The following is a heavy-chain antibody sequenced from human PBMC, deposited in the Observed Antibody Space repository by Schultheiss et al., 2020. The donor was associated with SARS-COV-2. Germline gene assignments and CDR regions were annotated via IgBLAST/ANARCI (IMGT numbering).Heavy chain of an antibody. CDR1: GFTFSSYA. CDR3: ARDFENDYGDYPGYFDY. CDR2: ISGSGGNT. D-gene: IGHD4-17*01. J-gene: IGHJ4*02. V-gene: IGHV3-23*01. Sequence: GESLKISCAASGFTFSSYAMSWVRQAPGKGLEWVSTISGSGGNTYYADSVKGRFTISRNTSKNTLYLQMYSLRAEDTAVYYCARDFENDYGDYPGYFDYWGQGTLVTVSS.